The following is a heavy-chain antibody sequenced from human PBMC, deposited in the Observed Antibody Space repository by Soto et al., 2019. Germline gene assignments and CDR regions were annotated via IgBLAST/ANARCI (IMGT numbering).Heavy chain of an antibody. Sequence: SETLSLTCTVSGGSISSSSYYWGWIRQPPGKGLEWIGSIYYSGSTYYNPSLKSRVTISVDTSKNQFSLKLSSVTAADTAVYYCASDPLACTNFQGWCYYYYGMDVWGQGTTVTVSS. V-gene: IGHV4-39*01. CDR2: IYYSGST. CDR1: GGSISSSSYY. J-gene: IGHJ6*02. CDR3: ASDPLACTNFQGWCYYYYGMDV. D-gene: IGHD2-8*01.